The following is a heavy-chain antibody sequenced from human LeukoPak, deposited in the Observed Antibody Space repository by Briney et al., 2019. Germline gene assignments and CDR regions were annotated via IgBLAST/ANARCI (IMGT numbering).Heavy chain of an antibody. J-gene: IGHJ6*03. D-gene: IGHD1-26*01. CDR2: IYYSGST. CDR3: TRQAGTYSYYYYYMDV. V-gene: IGHV4-39*01. CDR1: GESISSSSYY. Sequence: SETLSLTCAVSGESISSSSYYWGWIRQPPGKGLEWFGSIYYSGSTYYNPSLKSRVTISVDTSKNQFSLRLTSVTAADTAVYYCTRQAGTYSYYYYYMDVWGKGTPVTVSS.